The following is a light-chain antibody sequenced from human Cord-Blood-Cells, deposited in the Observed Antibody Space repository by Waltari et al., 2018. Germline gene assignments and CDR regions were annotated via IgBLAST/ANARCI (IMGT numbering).Light chain of an antibody. V-gene: IGLV2-23*01. J-gene: IGLJ1*01. CDR1: SSDGGRYNL. CDR3: CSYAGSSTYV. Sequence: QSALTQPASVSGSPGQPITISCTGTSSDGGRYNLVSWYQQHPGKAPKLMIYEGSKRPSGVSNRFSGSKSGNTASLTISGLQAEDEADYYCCSYAGSSTYVFGTGTKVTVL. CDR2: EGS.